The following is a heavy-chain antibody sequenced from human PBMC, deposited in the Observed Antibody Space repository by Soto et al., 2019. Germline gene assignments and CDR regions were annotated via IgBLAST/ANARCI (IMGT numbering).Heavy chain of an antibody. V-gene: IGHV4-30-4*01. D-gene: IGHD3-3*01. CDR2: IYYSGST. Sequence: PSETLSLTCTVSGGSISSGDYYWSWIRQPPGKGLEWIGYIYYSGSTYYNPSLKSRVTISLDTSKNQFSLKLSSVTAADTAVYYCARGNYDFWSGGNWFDPWGQGTLVTVSS. J-gene: IGHJ5*02. CDR3: ARGNYDFWSGGNWFDP. CDR1: GGSISSGDYY.